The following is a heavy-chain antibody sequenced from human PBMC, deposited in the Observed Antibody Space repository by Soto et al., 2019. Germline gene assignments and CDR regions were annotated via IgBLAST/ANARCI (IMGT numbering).Heavy chain of an antibody. D-gene: IGHD3-10*02. Sequence: SETLSLTCNVSGGPINSPDYYWTWLRQSPGKGLEWIGYIYYSGSTNYNPSLRSPVTISVDTSKNQFSLKLSSVTAADTAVYYCAGLKRGAMFSTSSYYYYYGMDVWGQGTTVTVSS. CDR2: IYYSGST. J-gene: IGHJ6*02. CDR1: GGPINSPDYY. V-gene: IGHV4-61*08. CDR3: AGLKRGAMFSTSSYYYYYGMDV.